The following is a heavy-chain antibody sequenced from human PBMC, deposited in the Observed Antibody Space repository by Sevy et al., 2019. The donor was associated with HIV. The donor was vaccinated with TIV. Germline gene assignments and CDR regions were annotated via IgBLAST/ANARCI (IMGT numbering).Heavy chain of an antibody. Sequence: GGSLRLSCAVSGFSFSDYYMSWIRQAPGKGLEWVSDISSRSTYIKYADSVKGRFTISRDNAKNSLSLQMNSLRADDTAVYYCARERNTYGQGYLDYWGQGTLVTVSS. CDR1: GFSFSDYY. D-gene: IGHD1-1*01. J-gene: IGHJ4*02. CDR2: ISSRSTYI. V-gene: IGHV3-11*06. CDR3: ARERNTYGQGYLDY.